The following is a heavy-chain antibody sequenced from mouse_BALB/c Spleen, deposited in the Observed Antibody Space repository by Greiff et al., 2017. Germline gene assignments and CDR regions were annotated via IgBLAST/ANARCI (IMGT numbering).Heavy chain of an antibody. CDR2: ISSGGSYT. J-gene: IGHJ2*01. D-gene: IGHD2-4*01. CDR1: GFTFSSYT. V-gene: IGHV5-6-4*01. Sequence: EVKLMESGGGLVKPGGSLKLSCAASGFTFSSYTMSWVRQTPEKRLEWVATISSGGSYTYYPDSVKGRFTISRDNAKNTLYLQMSSLKSEDTAMYYCTRDLRSTMITTGDYWGQGTTLTVSS. CDR3: TRDLRSTMITTGDY.